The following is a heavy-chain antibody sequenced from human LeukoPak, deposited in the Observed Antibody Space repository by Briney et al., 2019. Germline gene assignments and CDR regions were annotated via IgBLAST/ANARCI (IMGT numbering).Heavy chain of an antibody. J-gene: IGHJ4*02. V-gene: IGHV3-7*01. CDR1: GFTFSSFW. Sequence: GGSLRLSCAASGFTFSSFWMDWVRQAPGKGLEWVANIKQDGIEKHYLDSVKGRFTISRDNAENSLYLQMDSLRAEDTAVYYCSTALDNWGQGTLVTVSS. D-gene: IGHD2-15*01. CDR2: IKQDGIEK. CDR3: STALDN.